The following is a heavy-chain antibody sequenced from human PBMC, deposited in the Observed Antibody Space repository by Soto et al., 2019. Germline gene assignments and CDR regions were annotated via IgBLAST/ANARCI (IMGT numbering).Heavy chain of an antibody. D-gene: IGHD3-10*01. J-gene: IGHJ4*02. V-gene: IGHV1-69*02. CDR2: INPILSMS. Sequence: QVQLVQSGAEVKRPGSSVKVSCKASGDTFTFYSINWVRQAPGLGLEWMGRINPILSMSNYAQRFQGRVKLTADTSTSTAYLELSSLRSEQWATYNCASSYGSGYRAFDYWGQGALVTVSS. CDR1: GDTFTFYS. CDR3: ASSYGSGYRAFDY.